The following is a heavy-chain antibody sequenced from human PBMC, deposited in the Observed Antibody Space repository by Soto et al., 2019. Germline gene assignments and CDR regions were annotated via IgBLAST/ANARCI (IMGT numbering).Heavy chain of an antibody. J-gene: IGHJ4*02. CDR2: IKQDGSVK. D-gene: IGHD6-13*01. CDR3: ARIGYSSSSLDY. V-gene: IGHV3-7*01. Sequence: PGGSLRLSCAASGFTFSSYWMTWVRQAPGKGLEWVANIKQDGSVKYYVDSVKGRFTISRDNAKNSVFLQMNSLREEDTAVYLCARIGYSSSSLDYWGQGTLVTVSS. CDR1: GFTFSSYW.